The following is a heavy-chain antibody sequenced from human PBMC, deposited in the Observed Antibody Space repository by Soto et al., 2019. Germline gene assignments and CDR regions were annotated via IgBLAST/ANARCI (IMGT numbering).Heavy chain of an antibody. CDR1: GFTFSSYA. Sequence: PGGSLRLSCAASGFTFSSYAMSWVRQAPGKGLEWVSAISGSGGSTYYAASVKGRFTISRDNSKNTLYLQMNSLRAEDTAVYYCGKWHYDSSGYYLWFDPWGQGTLVTVSS. CDR2: ISGSGGST. CDR3: GKWHYDSSGYYLWFDP. D-gene: IGHD3-22*01. V-gene: IGHV3-23*01. J-gene: IGHJ5*02.